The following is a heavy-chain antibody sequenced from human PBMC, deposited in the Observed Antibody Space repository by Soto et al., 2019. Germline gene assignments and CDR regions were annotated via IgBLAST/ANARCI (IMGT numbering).Heavy chain of an antibody. V-gene: IGHV3-53*01. D-gene: IGHD3-16*01. Sequence: EVQLVESGGGLIQPGGSLRLSCAASGFTVSSNYMSWVRQAPGKGLEWVSLISGGGSTYYSDSVQGRFTISRDNYKNTLNLVMKSLRAEDTAVYYCARGSPSMTYFGEYYFDLWGQGSLVTVSS. CDR3: ARGSPSMTYFGEYYFDL. CDR2: ISGGGST. CDR1: GFTVSSNY. J-gene: IGHJ4*02.